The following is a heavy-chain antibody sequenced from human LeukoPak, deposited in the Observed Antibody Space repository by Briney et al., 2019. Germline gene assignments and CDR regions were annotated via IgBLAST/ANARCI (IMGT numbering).Heavy chain of an antibody. V-gene: IGHV1-2*02. CDR3: AREIWGISKDAFDI. Sequence: ASGKVSCKASGYTFTGYYMHWVRQAPGQGLEWMGLINPNSGGTNYAQKFQGRVTMTRDTSISTAYMELSRLRSDDTAVYYCAREIWGISKDAFDIWGQGTMVTVSS. CDR2: INPNSGGT. CDR1: GYTFTGYY. D-gene: IGHD3-16*01. J-gene: IGHJ3*02.